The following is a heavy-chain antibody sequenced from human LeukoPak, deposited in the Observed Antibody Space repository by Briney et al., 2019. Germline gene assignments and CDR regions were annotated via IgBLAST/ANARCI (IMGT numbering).Heavy chain of an antibody. CDR2: IIPIFATT. CDR1: GGTFSSYA. J-gene: IGHJ6*03. V-gene: IGHV1-69*01. CDR3: ARQLERRYYYYMDV. Sequence: SVKVSCKASGGTFSSYAISWVRQAPGQGLEWMGGIIPIFATTNFAQKFQGRVTITADESTSTAYMELSSLRSEDTAVYYCARQLERRYYYYMDVWGKGPQSPSP. D-gene: IGHD1-1*01.